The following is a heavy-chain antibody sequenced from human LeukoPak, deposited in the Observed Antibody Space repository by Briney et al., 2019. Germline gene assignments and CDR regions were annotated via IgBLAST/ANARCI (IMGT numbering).Heavy chain of an antibody. CDR1: GGTFSSYA. CDR3: ARDDMVVVPAATGYGMNV. J-gene: IGHJ6*02. V-gene: IGHV1-69*04. D-gene: IGHD2-2*01. CDR2: IIPIFGIA. Sequence: SVKVSCKASGGTFSSYAISWVRQAPGQGLEWMGRIIPIFGIANYAQKFQGRVTITADKSTSTAYMELSSLRSEDTAVYYCARDDMVVVPAATGYGMNVWGQGTTVTVSS.